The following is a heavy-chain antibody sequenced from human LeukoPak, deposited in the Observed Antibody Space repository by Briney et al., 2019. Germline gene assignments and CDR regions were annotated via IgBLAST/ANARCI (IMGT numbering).Heavy chain of an antibody. J-gene: IGHJ4*02. CDR1: GFTFSSYA. CDR2: ISGSGGST. D-gene: IGHD3-10*01. CDR3: ARDPLTMVRGAADNNFDY. V-gene: IGHV3-23*01. Sequence: GGSLRLSCAASGFTFSSYAMSWVRQAPGKGLEWVSAISGSGGSTYYADSVKGRFTISRDNAKNSLYLQMNSLRAEDTAVYYCARDPLTMVRGAADNNFDYWGQGTLVTVSS.